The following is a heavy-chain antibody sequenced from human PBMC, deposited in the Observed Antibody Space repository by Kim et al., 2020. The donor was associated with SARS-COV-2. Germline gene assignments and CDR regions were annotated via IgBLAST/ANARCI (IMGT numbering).Heavy chain of an antibody. Sequence: GGSLRLSCAASGFTFSSYAMSWVRQAPGKGLEWVSAISGSGGSTYYADSVKGRFTISRDNSKNTLYLQMNSLRAEDTAVYYCAKGAVVVPAAMRRQYSSGWPADWYFDLWGRGTLVTVSS. J-gene: IGHJ2*01. D-gene: IGHD2-2*01. CDR3: AKGAVVVPAAMRRQYSSGWPADWYFDL. V-gene: IGHV3-23*01. CDR1: GFTFSSYA. CDR2: ISGSGGST.